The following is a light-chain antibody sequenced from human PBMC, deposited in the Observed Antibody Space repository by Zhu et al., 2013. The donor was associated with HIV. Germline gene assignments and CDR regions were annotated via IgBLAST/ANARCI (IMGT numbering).Light chain of an antibody. CDR1: QSIDSW. Sequence: DIQMTQSPSTLSASVGDRVTITCRASQSIDSWLAWYQQKPGKAPDLVIYEVSTLQSGVPSRFSGSGSGTEFTLTISSLQPEDSATYYCQQYNSFPFTFGPGTKVDL. J-gene: IGKJ3*01. CDR2: EVS. CDR3: QQYNSFPFT. V-gene: IGKV1-5*01.